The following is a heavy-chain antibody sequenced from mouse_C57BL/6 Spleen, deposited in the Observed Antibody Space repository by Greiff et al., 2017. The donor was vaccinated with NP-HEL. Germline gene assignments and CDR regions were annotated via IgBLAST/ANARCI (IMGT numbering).Heavy chain of an antibody. CDR2: IYPGSGNT. Sequence: VQLQQSGAELVRPGASVKLSCKASGYTFTDYYINWVKQRPGQGLEWIARIYPGSGNTYYNEKFKGKATLTAEKSSSTAYMQLSSLTSEDSAVYFCARKELGRYFDVWGTGTTVTVSS. CDR1: GYTFTDYY. J-gene: IGHJ1*03. CDR3: ARKELGRYFDV. D-gene: IGHD4-1*01. V-gene: IGHV1-76*01.